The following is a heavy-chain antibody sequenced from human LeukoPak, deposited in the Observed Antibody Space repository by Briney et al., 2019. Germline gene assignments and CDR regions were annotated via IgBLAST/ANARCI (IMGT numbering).Heavy chain of an antibody. D-gene: IGHD6-19*01. V-gene: IGHV1-18*01. J-gene: IGHJ5*02. CDR2: ISAYNGNT. Sequence: GASVKVSCKASGYTFTSYGISWVRQAPGQGLEWMGWISAYNGNTNYAQKLQGRVTMTTDTSTSTAYMELRSLRSDDTAVYYCARDLCAVAGTWWFDPWGQGTLVTVSS. CDR1: GYTFTSYG. CDR3: ARDLCAVAGTWWFDP.